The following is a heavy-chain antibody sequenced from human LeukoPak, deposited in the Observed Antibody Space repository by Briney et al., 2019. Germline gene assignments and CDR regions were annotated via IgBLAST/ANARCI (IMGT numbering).Heavy chain of an antibody. Sequence: ASVKVSCKASGGTFSSYAISWVRQAPGQGLEWMGWISAYNGNTNYAQKLQGRVTMTTDTSTSTAYMELRSLRSDDTAVYYCATGWYSSNFDYWGQGTLVTVSS. J-gene: IGHJ4*02. CDR1: GGTFSSYA. CDR3: ATGWYSSNFDY. D-gene: IGHD6-13*01. V-gene: IGHV1-18*01. CDR2: ISAYNGNT.